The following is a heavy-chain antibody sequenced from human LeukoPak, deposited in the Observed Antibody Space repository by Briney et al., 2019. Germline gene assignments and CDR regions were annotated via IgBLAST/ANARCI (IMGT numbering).Heavy chain of an antibody. V-gene: IGHV3-48*03. Sequence: GGSLRLSCAASGFTFSSYEMNWVRQAPGKGLEWVSYISSSGSTIYYADSVKGRFTISRDNAKNSPYLQMNSLRAEDTALYYCARDSHYGSGTIDYWGQGTLVTVSS. CDR2: ISSSGSTI. D-gene: IGHD3-10*01. CDR1: GFTFSSYE. J-gene: IGHJ4*02. CDR3: ARDSHYGSGTIDY.